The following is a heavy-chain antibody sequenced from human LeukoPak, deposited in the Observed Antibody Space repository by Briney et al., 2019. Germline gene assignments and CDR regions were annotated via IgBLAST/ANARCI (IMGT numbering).Heavy chain of an antibody. CDR1: GFTFSDYY. D-gene: IGHD5-12*01. J-gene: IGHJ4*02. CDR3: ARGHYSGYDTYFDY. V-gene: IGHV3-11*04. Sequence: GGSLRLSCAASGFTFSDYYMSWIRQAPGKGLEWVSYISSSGSTIYYADSVKGRFTISRDNAKNSLYLQMNSLGAEDTALYYCARGHYSGYDTYFDYWGQGTLVTVSS. CDR2: ISSSGSTI.